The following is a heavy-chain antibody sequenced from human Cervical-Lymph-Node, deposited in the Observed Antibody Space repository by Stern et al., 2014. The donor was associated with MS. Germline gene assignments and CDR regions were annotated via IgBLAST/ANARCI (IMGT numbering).Heavy chain of an antibody. J-gene: IGHJ4*02. CDR1: GFSLSTSGMR. Sequence: QITLKESGPALVKPTQTLTLTCTFSGFSLSTSGMRVSWIRQPPGKALEWLARIDWYDDKFYSTSLKTRLTISKDTSKNQVFLTMTNMDPVDTATYYCARMGDSSGYGFDYWGQGTLVTVSS. V-gene: IGHV2-70*04. D-gene: IGHD3-22*01. CDR3: ARMGDSSGYGFDY. CDR2: IDWYDDK.